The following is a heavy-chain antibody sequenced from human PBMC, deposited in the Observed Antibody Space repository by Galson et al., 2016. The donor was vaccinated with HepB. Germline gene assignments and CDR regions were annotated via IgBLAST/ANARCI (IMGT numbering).Heavy chain of an antibody. CDR3: ARHVPGFDFWSGCPYDL. V-gene: IGHV4-61*02. CDR2: IYSSG. CDR1: GGSISSGYYY. D-gene: IGHD3-3*01. Sequence: TLSLTCTVSGGSISSGYYYWSWIRQPAGKGLEWIGRIYSSGNTKYNTNYNPSLESRVTISVDTSEKQFSLQLTSVTAADTAVYYCARHVPGFDFWSGCPYDLWDQGTLVTVSS. J-gene: IGHJ5*02.